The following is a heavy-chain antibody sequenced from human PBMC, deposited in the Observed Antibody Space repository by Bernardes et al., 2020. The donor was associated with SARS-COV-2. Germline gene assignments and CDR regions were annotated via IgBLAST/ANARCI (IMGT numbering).Heavy chain of an antibody. D-gene: IGHD3-22*01. Sequence: GGSLRLSCAASGFTFSSYAMSWVRQAPGKGLEWVSAISGSGGSTYYADSVKGRFTISRDNSKNTLYLQMNSLRAEDTAVYYCAKDRPYFTYYYDSSGPDAFDIWGQGTMVTVSS. J-gene: IGHJ3*02. CDR3: AKDRPYFTYYYDSSGPDAFDI. V-gene: IGHV3-23*01. CDR1: GFTFSSYA. CDR2: ISGSGGST.